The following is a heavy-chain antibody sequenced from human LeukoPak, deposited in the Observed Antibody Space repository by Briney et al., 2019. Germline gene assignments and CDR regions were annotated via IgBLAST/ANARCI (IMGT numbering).Heavy chain of an antibody. CDR1: GFIFSNYW. CDR2: IKQDGSEK. D-gene: IGHD6-13*01. Sequence: GGSLRLSCATSGFIFSNYWMTWVRQAPGKGLEWVADIKQDGSEKYYVDSVKGRFTISRDNTKNSLYLQMNSLRAEDTAVYYCARVRLAAVAPWGQGALVTVSS. V-gene: IGHV3-7*04. J-gene: IGHJ5*02. CDR3: ARVRLAAVAP.